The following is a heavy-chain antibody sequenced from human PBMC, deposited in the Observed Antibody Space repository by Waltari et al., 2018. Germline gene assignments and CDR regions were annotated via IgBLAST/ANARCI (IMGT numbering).Heavy chain of an antibody. J-gene: IGHJ4*02. CDR3: ARDKAFDY. V-gene: IGHV4-59*11. CDR2: IYYSVIT. CDR1: GGSISSHY. Sequence: QVQLQESGPGLVKPSETLSLTCTVSGGSISSHYWSCIRQPTGKGLEWIGYIYYSVITNYNHSLKSRVTTSVDTSKTQFSLKLSSVTAADTAGYYCARDKAFDYWAQGTLVTGSS.